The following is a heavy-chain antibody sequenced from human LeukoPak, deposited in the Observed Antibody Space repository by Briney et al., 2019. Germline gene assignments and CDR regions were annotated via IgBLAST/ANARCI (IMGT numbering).Heavy chain of an antibody. CDR1: GFTFSSYG. CDR2: IKQDGSEK. Sequence: GGTLRLSCAASGFTFSSYGMSWVRQAPGKGLEWVANIKQDGSEKYYVDSVKGRFTISRDNAKNSLYLQMNSLRAEDTAVYYCARVALGDKYYDFWSGYYELDYWGQGTLVTVSS. CDR3: ARVALGDKYYDFWSGYYELDY. J-gene: IGHJ4*02. V-gene: IGHV3-7*01. D-gene: IGHD3-3*01.